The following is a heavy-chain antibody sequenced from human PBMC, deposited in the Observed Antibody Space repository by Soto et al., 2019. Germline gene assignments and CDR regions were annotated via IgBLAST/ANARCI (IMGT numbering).Heavy chain of an antibody. V-gene: IGHV4-31*03. CDR2: IYYSGST. CDR1: GGSISSGGYY. J-gene: IGHJ4*02. D-gene: IGHD5-12*01. CDR3: ARVRGYSGYDRLYFDY. Sequence: SETLSLTCTVSGGSISSGGYYWSWIRQHPGKGLEWIGYIYYSGSTYYNPSLKSRVTISVDTSKNQFSLKLSSVTAADTAVYYCARVRGYSGYDRLYFDYWGQGTLVTVSS.